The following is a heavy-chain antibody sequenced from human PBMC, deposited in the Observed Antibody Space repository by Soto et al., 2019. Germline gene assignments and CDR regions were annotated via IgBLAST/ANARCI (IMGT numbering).Heavy chain of an antibody. J-gene: IGHJ6*02. V-gene: IGHV5-51*01. D-gene: IGHD6-19*01. CDR3: ARPTSPSSRWTFGMDV. Sequence: PGESLKISCKASGYSFSIYWIGWVRQMPGKGLEWMGVIHPGDSETRYSPSFQGQVTISADRSISTAYLQWSSLKASDTAMFYCARPTSPSSRWTFGMDVWGQGTAVTVSS. CDR1: GYSFSIYW. CDR2: IHPGDSET.